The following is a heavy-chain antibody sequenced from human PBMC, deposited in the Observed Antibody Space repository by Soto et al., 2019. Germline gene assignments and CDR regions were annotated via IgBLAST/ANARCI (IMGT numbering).Heavy chain of an antibody. D-gene: IGHD4-17*01. CDR3: ANELHDYGDYEAY. J-gene: IGHJ4*02. V-gene: IGHV3-48*01. CDR2: ISSSSSTI. Sequence: GGSLRLSCAASGFTFSSYSMNWVRQAPGKGLEWVSYISSSSSTIYYADSVKGRFTISRDNAKNSLYLQMNSLRAEDTAVYYCANELHDYGDYEAYWGQGTLVTVSS. CDR1: GFTFSSYS.